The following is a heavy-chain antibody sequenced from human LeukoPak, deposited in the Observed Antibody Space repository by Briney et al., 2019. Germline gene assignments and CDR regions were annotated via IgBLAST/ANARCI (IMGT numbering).Heavy chain of an antibody. CDR2: MYYSGSA. Sequence: SEILCLTCTVPGGSIASSSYYWGCIRQPPGKGRECIWIMYYSGSARYNPPLRSRVTRSVDTSKNQFSLKLRAVTAADPAVHFCVRREDCTTTSCYIRGIDYWGQGTLVTVSS. CDR1: GGSIASSSYY. D-gene: IGHD2-2*02. V-gene: IGHV4-39*01. CDR3: VRREDCTTTSCYIRGIDY. J-gene: IGHJ4*02.